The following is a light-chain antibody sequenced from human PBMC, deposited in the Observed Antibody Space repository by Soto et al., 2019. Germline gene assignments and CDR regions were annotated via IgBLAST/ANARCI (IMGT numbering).Light chain of an antibody. CDR3: QKYNSAPPWT. V-gene: IGKV1-27*01. CDR2: AAS. Sequence: DIPMTQSPSSLSASVGDRVTITCRASQGISNYLAWYQQKPGKVPKLLIYAASTLQVAVPSRFSGSGSGTDFTLTISSLQPEDVATYYCQKYNSAPPWTFGQGTKVEIK. J-gene: IGKJ1*01. CDR1: QGISNY.